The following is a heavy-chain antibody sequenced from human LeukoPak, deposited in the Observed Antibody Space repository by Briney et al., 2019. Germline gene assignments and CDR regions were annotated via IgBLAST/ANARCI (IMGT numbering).Heavy chain of an antibody. CDR1: GFTFSSYA. D-gene: IGHD6-13*01. Sequence: GGSLGLSCAASGFTFSSYAMSWVRQAPGKGLEWVSAISGSGGSTYYADSVRGRFTISRDNSKNTLYLQMNSLRAEDTAVYYCAKERYSSSWYDYWGQGTLVTVSS. CDR3: AKERYSSSWYDY. CDR2: ISGSGGST. V-gene: IGHV3-23*01. J-gene: IGHJ4*02.